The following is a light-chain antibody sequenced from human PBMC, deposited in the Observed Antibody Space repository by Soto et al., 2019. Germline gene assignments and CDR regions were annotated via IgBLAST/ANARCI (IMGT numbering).Light chain of an antibody. Sequence: QSALTQPASVSGSPGQSMTISCNGTSGDIGSYNRVSWYQQHPGKAPKLIIYEVTDRPSGVSNRFSGSKSGNTASLTISGLQAEDEAEYYCSSYTNINTRACVFGTGTKVTVL. CDR3: SSYTNINTRACV. CDR2: EVT. V-gene: IGLV2-14*01. CDR1: SGDIGSYNR. J-gene: IGLJ1*01.